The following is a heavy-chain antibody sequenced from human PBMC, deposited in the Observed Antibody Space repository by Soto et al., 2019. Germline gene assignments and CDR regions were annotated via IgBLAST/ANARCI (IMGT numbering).Heavy chain of an antibody. D-gene: IGHD5-12*01. CDR2: ISGSGSDT. CDR1: GFTFSGTY. J-gene: IGHJ4*02. V-gene: IGHV3-11*05. CDR3: ARGDRVADS. Sequence: QVQLVESGGDLVKPGGSLRLSCAASGFTFSGTYMSWIRQVPGKGLEWVSYISGSGSDTRYTDSVRGRFTISRDNAKNSLYLQMNSLKVEDTDFYYCARGDRVADSWGPGTLVTVS.